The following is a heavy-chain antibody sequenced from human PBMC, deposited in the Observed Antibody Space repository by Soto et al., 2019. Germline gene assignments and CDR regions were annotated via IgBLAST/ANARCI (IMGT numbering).Heavy chain of an antibody. CDR3: ARNEQQLVSPPGYYYYGMDV. V-gene: IGHV3-33*01. D-gene: IGHD6-13*01. J-gene: IGHJ6*02. CDR1: GFTFSSYG. CDR2: IWYDGSNK. Sequence: GGSLRLSCAASGFTFSSYGMHWVRQAPGKGLEWVAVIWYDGSNKYYADSVKGRFTISRDNSKNTLYLQMNSLRAEDTAVYYCARNEQQLVSPPGYYYYGMDVWGQGTTVTVSS.